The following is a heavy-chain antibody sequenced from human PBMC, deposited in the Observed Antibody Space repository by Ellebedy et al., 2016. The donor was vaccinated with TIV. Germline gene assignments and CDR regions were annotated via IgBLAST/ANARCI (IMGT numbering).Heavy chain of an antibody. J-gene: IGHJ4*02. CDR1: GYTFTSYD. CDR2: MNPNSGNT. D-gene: IGHD3-22*01. Sequence: AASVKVSCKASGYTFTSYDIHWVRQATGQGLEWMGWMNPNSGNTGYAQKFQGRVTMTRKTSISTAYMELSSLRSEDTAVDYCARGYYYDSSGYPTASLEYYFDYWGQGTLVTVSS. CDR3: ARGYYYDSSGYPTASLEYYFDY. V-gene: IGHV1-8*01.